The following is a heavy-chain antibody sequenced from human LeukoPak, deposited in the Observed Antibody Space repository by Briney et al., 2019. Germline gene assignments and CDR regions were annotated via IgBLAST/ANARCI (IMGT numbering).Heavy chain of an antibody. Sequence: SETLSLTCAVYGVSFSGYYWSWIRQPPGKGLEWIGEINHSGSTNYNPSLKSRVTISVDTSKTQFSLKLSSVTAADTAVYYCARSYYYDSSGPTEEDYWGQGTLVTVSS. CDR2: INHSGST. CDR3: ARSYYYDSSGPTEEDY. D-gene: IGHD3-22*01. CDR1: GVSFSGYY. J-gene: IGHJ4*02. V-gene: IGHV4-34*01.